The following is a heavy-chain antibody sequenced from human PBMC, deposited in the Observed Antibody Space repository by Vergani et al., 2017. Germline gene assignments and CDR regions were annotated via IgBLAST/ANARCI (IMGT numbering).Heavy chain of an antibody. CDR3: ARGADILTGYYIGGMDV. CDR2: IYTSGST. D-gene: IGHD3-9*01. J-gene: IGHJ6*02. Sequence: QVQLQESGPGLVKPSQTLSLTCTVSGGSISSGSYYWSWIRQPAGKGLEWIGRIYTSGSTNYNPSLKSRVTISVDTSKNQFSLKLSSVTAADTAVYYCARGADILTGYYIGGMDVWGQGTTVTVSS. V-gene: IGHV4-61*02. CDR1: GGSISSGSYY.